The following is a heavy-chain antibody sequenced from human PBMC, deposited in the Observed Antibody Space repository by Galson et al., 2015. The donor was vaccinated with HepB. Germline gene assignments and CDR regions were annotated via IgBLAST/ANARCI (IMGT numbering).Heavy chain of an antibody. J-gene: IGHJ6*02. CDR3: ARTSGYNYGDYYYYGMDV. CDR2: IDWDDKK. V-gene: IGHV2-70*04. CDR1: GFSLTTSAMR. Sequence: PALVKPTQTLTLTCSCSGFSLTTSAMRVSWIRQPPGKALEWLARIDWDDKKFYSTSLRTRLTISKDTSKNQVVLTMTDMDPVDTATYFCARTSGYNYGDYYYYGMDVWCQGTTVTVSS. D-gene: IGHD5-18*01.